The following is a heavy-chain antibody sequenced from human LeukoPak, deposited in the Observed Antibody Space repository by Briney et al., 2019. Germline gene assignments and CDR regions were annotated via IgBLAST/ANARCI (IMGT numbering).Heavy chain of an antibody. Sequence: GGSLTLSCAASGFTFSSYAMSWVRQAPGEGLEWVSSISGSGGSTYYADSAKGRFTISRDNSKNTLYLQMNSLRAEDTAIYYCAKDLFEYSSSSAFDYWGQGTLVTVSS. CDR2: ISGSGGST. J-gene: IGHJ4*02. V-gene: IGHV3-23*01. D-gene: IGHD6-6*01. CDR3: AKDLFEYSSSSAFDY. CDR1: GFTFSSYA.